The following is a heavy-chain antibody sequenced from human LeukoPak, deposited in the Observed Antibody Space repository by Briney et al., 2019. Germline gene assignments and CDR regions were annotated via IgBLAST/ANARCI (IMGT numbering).Heavy chain of an antibody. D-gene: IGHD6-19*01. CDR1: GYTFTSYA. Sequence: ASVKVSCKASGYTFTSYAMNWVRQAPGQGLEWMGWINTNTGNPTYAQGFTGRFVFSLDTSVSTAYLQISSLKAEDTAVYYCAGEVAVAGTLHNWFDPWGQGTLVTVSS. J-gene: IGHJ5*02. CDR2: INTNTGNP. CDR3: AGEVAVAGTLHNWFDP. V-gene: IGHV7-4-1*02.